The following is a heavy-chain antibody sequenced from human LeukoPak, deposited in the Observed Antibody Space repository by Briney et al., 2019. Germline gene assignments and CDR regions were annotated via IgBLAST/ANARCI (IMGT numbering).Heavy chain of an antibody. Sequence: SETLSLTCAVYGGSFSGYYWSWIRQPPGKGLEWIGEINHSGSTNYNPSLKSRVTISVDTSKNQFSLKLSSVTAADTAVYYCARVTVGYCSGGSCLEYFQHWGQGTLVTVSS. CDR3: ARVTVGYCSGGSCLEYFQH. V-gene: IGHV4-34*01. CDR2: INHSGST. D-gene: IGHD2-15*01. J-gene: IGHJ1*01. CDR1: GGSFSGYY.